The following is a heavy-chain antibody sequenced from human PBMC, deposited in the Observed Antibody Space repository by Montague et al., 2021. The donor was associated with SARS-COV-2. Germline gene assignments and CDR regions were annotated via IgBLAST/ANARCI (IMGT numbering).Heavy chain of an antibody. J-gene: IGHJ3*02. CDR1: GFTFSSYA. CDR2: ISYDGSKK. V-gene: IGHV3-30-3*01. Sequence: SVRLSCGAFGFTFSSYAMHWVRQAPGKGLEWVAVISYDGSKKYYADSVKGRFTISRDNSKNTLYLQMNSLRAGDTAVYYCARAAQKQDVLRWCGELLHDAFDIWGQGTMVTVSS. D-gene: IGHD3-10*01. CDR3: ARAAQKQDVLRWCGELLHDAFDI.